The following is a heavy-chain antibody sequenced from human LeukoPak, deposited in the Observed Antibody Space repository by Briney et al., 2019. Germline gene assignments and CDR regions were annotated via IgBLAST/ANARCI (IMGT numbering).Heavy chain of an antibody. CDR1: GGSFSGYH. CDR2: INDRGRT. CDR3: ARGSTTVTVDY. J-gene: IGHJ4*02. Sequence: SETLSLTCAVHGGSFSGYHWNWIRQSPSKGLEWIGEINDRGRTNYNPSLKSRVTISVDTSKNQFSLKLSSVTAADTAVYYCARGSTTVTVDYWGQGTLVTVSS. D-gene: IGHD4-17*01. V-gene: IGHV4-34*01.